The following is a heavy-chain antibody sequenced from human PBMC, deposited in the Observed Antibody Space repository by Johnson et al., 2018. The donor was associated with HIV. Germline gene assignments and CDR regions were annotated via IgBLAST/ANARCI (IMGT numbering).Heavy chain of an antibody. CDR3: AKDLGTGDDAFDI. CDR2: IWYDGSNK. CDR1: GFTFSSYG. Sequence: QVQLVESGGGVVQPGRSLRLSCAASGFTFSSYGMHWVRQAPGKGLEWVAVIWYDGSNKYYADSVKGRFTISRDNSKNTLYLHMNSLRAKDTAVYYCAKDLGTGDDAFDIWGQGTMVTVSS. V-gene: IGHV3-33*06. J-gene: IGHJ3*02. D-gene: IGHD7-27*01.